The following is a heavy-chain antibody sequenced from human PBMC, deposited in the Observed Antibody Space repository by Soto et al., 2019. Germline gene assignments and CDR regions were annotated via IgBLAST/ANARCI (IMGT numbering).Heavy chain of an antibody. Sequence: QVQLVQYVTELRKPGDSVKLSCKASGYIFTKYYIAWVRQAPGHGLEWMGMINGYNGKANYGQDFRGRVIMTTDTSTNTAYMDLRSLTSDDTGVYYCVRWDGFFGAGGVDWGQGTLVTVSS. CDR2: INGYNGKA. J-gene: IGHJ4*02. V-gene: IGHV1-18*01. CDR1: GYIFTKYY. CDR3: VRWDGFFGAGGVD. D-gene: IGHD3-16*01.